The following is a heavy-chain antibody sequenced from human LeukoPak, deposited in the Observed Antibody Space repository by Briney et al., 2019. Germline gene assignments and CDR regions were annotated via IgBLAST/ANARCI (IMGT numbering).Heavy chain of an antibody. J-gene: IGHJ4*02. Sequence: PSETLSLTCTVSGGSISSYYWSWIRQPPGKGLEWIGYIYYSGSTNYNPSLKNRVTISVDTSKNQFSLKLSSVTAADTAVYYCASFLAVAGTFTFDYWGQGTLVTVSS. V-gene: IGHV4-59*01. CDR3: ASFLAVAGTFTFDY. D-gene: IGHD6-19*01. CDR1: GGSISSYY. CDR2: IYYSGST.